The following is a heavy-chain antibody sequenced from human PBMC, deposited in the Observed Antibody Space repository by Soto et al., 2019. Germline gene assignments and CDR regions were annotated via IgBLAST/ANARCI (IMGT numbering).Heavy chain of an antibody. D-gene: IGHD6-19*01. Sequence: PSETLSLTCTVSGGSISSSTYYWGWIRQPPGKGLEWIGSIYYSGSTYYNPSLKSRVTISVDTSKNQFSLKLSSVTVTDTAVYYCARHPVASTSGVDYWGQGTLVTVSS. V-gene: IGHV4-39*01. CDR3: ARHPVASTSGVDY. CDR2: IYYSGST. CDR1: GGSISSSTYY. J-gene: IGHJ4*02.